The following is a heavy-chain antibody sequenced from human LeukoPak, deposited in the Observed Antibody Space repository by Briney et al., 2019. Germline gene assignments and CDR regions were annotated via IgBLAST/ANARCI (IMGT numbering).Heavy chain of an antibody. V-gene: IGHV3-49*03. CDR2: VRTKTHGGAP. D-gene: IGHD3-10*01. CDR1: GVTFGDYA. J-gene: IGHJ5*02. Sequence: SLRLSCKGSGVTFGDYAVTWFRQAPGKGLEWVGFVRTKTHGGAPETAASVKGRFNVSRDDSEGIAYLQMTSLRTDDTAMYYCARVNFRDYRGYTWFEPWGQGTLVTVSS. CDR3: ARVNFRDYRGYTWFEP.